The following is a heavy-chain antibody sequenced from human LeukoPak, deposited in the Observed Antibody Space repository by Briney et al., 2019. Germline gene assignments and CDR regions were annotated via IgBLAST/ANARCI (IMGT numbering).Heavy chain of an antibody. D-gene: IGHD6-13*01. CDR2: IYQSGTT. J-gene: IGHJ4*02. V-gene: IGHV4-30-2*01. CDR3: GRGGIAAAASGIDF. CDR1: GGSISSGGFS. Sequence: SETLSLTCAASGGSISSGGFSWNWIRQPPGKGLEWIGYIYQSGTTYYNPSLKSRVTISVDRPKNQFSLKLSSVTAADTAVYYCGRGGIAAAASGIDFWGPGTLVTVSS.